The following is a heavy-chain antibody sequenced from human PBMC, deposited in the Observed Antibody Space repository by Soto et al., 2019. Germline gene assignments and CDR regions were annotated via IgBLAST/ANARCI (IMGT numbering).Heavy chain of an antibody. CDR2: IKSKTDGGTT. CDR3: TTDSYSTIIIVRFDY. J-gene: IGHJ4*01. V-gene: IGHV3-15*07. D-gene: IGHD3-22*01. CDR1: GFTFTNDW. Sequence: GGPLRLSCAASGFTFTNDWINWVRQAPGTGLEWVGRIKSKTDGGTTDYAEPVKGRFAISRDDSNNMVYLQMNSLKIEDTAVYYCTTDSYSTIIIVRFDYWGHGTLVTVSS.